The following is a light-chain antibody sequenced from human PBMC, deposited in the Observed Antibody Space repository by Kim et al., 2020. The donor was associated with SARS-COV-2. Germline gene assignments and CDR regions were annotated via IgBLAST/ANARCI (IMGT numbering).Light chain of an antibody. Sequence: QSALTQPASVSGSPGQSITISCTGTSSDVGSYNLVSWYQQHPGKAPKVMIYDVSKRPSGVSNRFSGSKSGNTASLTISGLQAEDEADYYCCSYAGSSTPYAFGTGTKVTVL. CDR1: SSDVGSYNL. CDR2: DVS. J-gene: IGLJ1*01. V-gene: IGLV2-23*02. CDR3: CSYAGSSTPYA.